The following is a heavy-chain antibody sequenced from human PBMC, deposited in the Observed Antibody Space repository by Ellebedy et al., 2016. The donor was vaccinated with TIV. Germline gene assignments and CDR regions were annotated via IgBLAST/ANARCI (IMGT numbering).Heavy chain of an antibody. CDR1: GFTFGDYV. J-gene: IGHJ4*02. D-gene: IGHD4-17*01. Sequence: GESLKIPCTASGFTFGDYVMSWFRQAPGKGLEWVGFLRSKAYGGTTQYAASVKGRFTISRDDSKSIAYLQMNSLKTEDTAVYYCARALDYGDYVYLFDYWGQGTLVTVSS. CDR2: LRSKAYGGTT. CDR3: ARALDYGDYVYLFDY. V-gene: IGHV3-49*03.